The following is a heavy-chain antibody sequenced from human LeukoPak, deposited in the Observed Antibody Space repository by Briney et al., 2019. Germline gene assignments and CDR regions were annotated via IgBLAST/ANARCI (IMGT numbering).Heavy chain of an antibody. CDR1: GFTFDDYW. J-gene: IGHJ6*03. D-gene: IGHD4-11*01. CDR2: INQDGSEK. V-gene: IGHV3-7*01. Sequence: GGSLRLSCGASGFTFDDYWMSWVRQAPGQGLEWVANINQDGSEKHYVDSVKGRFTISRDNAKNSLYLQMSSLRAEDTAVYYCTRVEETATTAAIIRKYSYYYYYMDVWGKGNTVTVSS. CDR3: TRVEETATTAAIIRKYSYYYYYMDV.